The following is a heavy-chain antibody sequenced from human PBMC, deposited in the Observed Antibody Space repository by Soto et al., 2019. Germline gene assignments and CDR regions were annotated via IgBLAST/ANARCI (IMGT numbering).Heavy chain of an antibody. Sequence: SETLSLTCTVSGGSISSGGYYWSWIRQHPGKGLEWIGYIYYSGSTYYNPSLKSRVTISVDTSKNQFSLKLSSVTAADTAVYYCARDAVYGSGSLQGYYYYYMDVWGKGTTVTVSS. V-gene: IGHV4-31*03. CDR1: GGSISSGGYY. CDR3: ARDAVYGSGSLQGYYYYYMDV. J-gene: IGHJ6*03. CDR2: IYYSGST. D-gene: IGHD3-10*01.